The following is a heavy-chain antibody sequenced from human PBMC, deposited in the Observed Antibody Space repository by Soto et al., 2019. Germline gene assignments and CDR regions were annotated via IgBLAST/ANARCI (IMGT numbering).Heavy chain of an antibody. CDR1: GFTFSSYA. Sequence: GGSLRLSCAASGFTFSSYAMHWVRQAPGKGLEWVAVISYDGSNKYYADSVKGRFTISRDNSKNTLYLQMNSLRAEDAAVYYCARDYLDFVVGATLDYWGQGTLVTVSS. D-gene: IGHD1-26*01. CDR2: ISYDGSNK. J-gene: IGHJ4*02. CDR3: ARDYLDFVVGATLDY. V-gene: IGHV3-30-3*01.